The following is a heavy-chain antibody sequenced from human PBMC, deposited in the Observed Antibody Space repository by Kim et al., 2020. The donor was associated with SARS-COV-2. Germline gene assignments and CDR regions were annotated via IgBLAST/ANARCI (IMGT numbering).Heavy chain of an antibody. CDR3: ARGGSGDY. D-gene: IGHD6-19*01. J-gene: IGHJ4*02. Sequence: GSEKYYGNSVKGRFTISRDNAKNSVYLKMNSRRAEDSAVYYCARGGSGDYWGQGTLVTVSS. V-gene: IGHV3-7*03. CDR2: GSEK.